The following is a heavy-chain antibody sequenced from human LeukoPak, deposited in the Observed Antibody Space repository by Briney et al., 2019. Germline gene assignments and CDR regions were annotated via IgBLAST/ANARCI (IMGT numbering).Heavy chain of an antibody. CDR1: GFIFSSYN. V-gene: IGHV3-21*01. J-gene: IGHJ4*02. CDR3: ARLGSGYNYGLDY. D-gene: IGHD5-18*01. Sequence: PGGSLRLSCAASGFIFSSYNMNWVRQAPGKGLEWVSSISSSSSYKYYADSVKGRFTISRDNTKNSLYLQMNSLRAEDTAVYYCARLGSGYNYGLDYWGQGTLVTVSS. CDR2: ISSSSSYK.